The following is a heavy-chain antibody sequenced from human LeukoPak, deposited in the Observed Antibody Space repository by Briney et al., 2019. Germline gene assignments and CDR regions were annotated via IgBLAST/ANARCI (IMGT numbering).Heavy chain of an antibody. Sequence: KPGESLKISCKGSGYSFTNYWIGWVRQMPGKGLEWMGIIYPGDSDTKYSPSFQGQVTISVDRSSNTAYLQWSSLKASDSAIYYCAKLGYTSSVEIWGQGTMVTVSS. V-gene: IGHV5-51*01. CDR1: GYSFTNYW. D-gene: IGHD6-13*01. CDR3: AKLGYTSSVEI. J-gene: IGHJ3*02. CDR2: IYPGDSDT.